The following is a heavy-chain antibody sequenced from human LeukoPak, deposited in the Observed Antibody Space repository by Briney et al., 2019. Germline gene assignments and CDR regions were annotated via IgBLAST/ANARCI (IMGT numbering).Heavy chain of an antibody. Sequence: GGSLRLSCAASGFTFSSYAMHWVRQAPGKGLEWVAVISYDGSNKYYADSVKGRFTISRDNSKNTLYLQMDSLRAKDTAVYYCARGSSSWYVSTPFDYWGQGTLVTVSS. CDR3: ARGSSSWYVSTPFDY. J-gene: IGHJ4*02. V-gene: IGHV3-30-3*01. CDR1: GFTFSSYA. D-gene: IGHD6-13*01. CDR2: ISYDGSNK.